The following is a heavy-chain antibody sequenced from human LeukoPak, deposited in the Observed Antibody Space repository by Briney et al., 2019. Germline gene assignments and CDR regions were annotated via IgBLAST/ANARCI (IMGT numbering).Heavy chain of an antibody. D-gene: IGHD3-22*01. V-gene: IGHV4-39*07. CDR2: IYYSGST. CDR1: GGSISSSSYY. Sequence: SETLSLTCTVSGGSISSSSYYWGWIRQPPGKGLEWIGSIYYSGSTYYNPSLKSRVTISVDTSKNQFSLKLSSVTAADTAVYYCARDGYDSSGWGPLYGMDVWGQGTTVTVSS. J-gene: IGHJ6*02. CDR3: ARDGYDSSGWGPLYGMDV.